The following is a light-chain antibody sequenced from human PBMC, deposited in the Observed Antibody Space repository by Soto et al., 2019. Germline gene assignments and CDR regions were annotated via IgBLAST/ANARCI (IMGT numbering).Light chain of an antibody. CDR3: QQRSNWPPGYT. V-gene: IGKV3-11*01. CDR1: QSVSSY. J-gene: IGKJ2*01. Sequence: EIVLTQSPATLSLSPGERATLSCRASQSVSSYLAWYQQKPGQAPRLLIYDASNRATGITARFSGSGSETVFTLTISSLEPEDFAVYYCQQRSNWPPGYTFGQGTKLELK. CDR2: DAS.